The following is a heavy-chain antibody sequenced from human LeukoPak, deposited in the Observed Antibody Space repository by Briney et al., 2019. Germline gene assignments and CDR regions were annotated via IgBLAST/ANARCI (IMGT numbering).Heavy chain of an antibody. J-gene: IGHJ4*02. V-gene: IGHV4-38-2*02. CDR1: GYSISSGYY. CDR2: IYHSGSS. CDR3: ARERRDGYKVYFDY. Sequence: SETLSLTCTVSGYSISSGYYWCWIRQHPGKRLEWIGGIYHSGSSYYNPSLKSRVTISVDTSKNQFSLKLSSVTAADTAVYYCARERRDGYKVYFDYWGQGTLVTVSS. D-gene: IGHD5-24*01.